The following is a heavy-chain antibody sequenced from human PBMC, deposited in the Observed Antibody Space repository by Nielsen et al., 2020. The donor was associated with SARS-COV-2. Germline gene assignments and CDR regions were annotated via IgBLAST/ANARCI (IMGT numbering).Heavy chain of an antibody. V-gene: IGHV3-15*01. CDR3: TTGGITMVRGVMQY. Sequence: GESLKISCAASGFTFSNPWMNWVRQAPGKGLEWVGRIKSKVDGGTTDYAGPVKGRFTISRDDSKNTLYLQMNSLKTEDTAVYYCTTGGITMVRGVMQYWGQGTLVTVSS. D-gene: IGHD3-10*01. J-gene: IGHJ1*01. CDR1: GFTFSNPW. CDR2: IKSKVDGGTT.